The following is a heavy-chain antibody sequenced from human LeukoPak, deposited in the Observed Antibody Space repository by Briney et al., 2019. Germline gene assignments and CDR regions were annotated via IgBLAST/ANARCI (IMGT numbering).Heavy chain of an antibody. J-gene: IGHJ4*02. CDR3: ARVGDPISGSGYSDY. Sequence: SETPSLTCAVYGGSFSGYYWSWIRQPPGKGLEWIGEINHSGSTNYNPSLKSRVTISVDTSKNQFSLKLSSVTAADTAVYYCARVGDPISGSGYSDYWGQGTLVTVSS. D-gene: IGHD3-10*01. CDR1: GGSFSGYY. CDR2: INHSGST. V-gene: IGHV4-34*01.